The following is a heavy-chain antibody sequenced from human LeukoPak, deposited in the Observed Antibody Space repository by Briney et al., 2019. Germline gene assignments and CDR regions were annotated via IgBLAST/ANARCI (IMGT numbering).Heavy chain of an antibody. CDR1: GFTFSSYA. Sequence: GGSLRLSCAGSGFTFSSYAMSWVRQAPGKGLEWVSVISSTGGSTFYADSVKGRVTISRDNAQNSLYLQMNSLRVEDTAVYYCARSGREATEIDYWGQGTLVTVSS. J-gene: IGHJ4*02. CDR2: ISSTGGST. CDR3: ARSGREATEIDY. D-gene: IGHD1-1*01. V-gene: IGHV3-23*01.